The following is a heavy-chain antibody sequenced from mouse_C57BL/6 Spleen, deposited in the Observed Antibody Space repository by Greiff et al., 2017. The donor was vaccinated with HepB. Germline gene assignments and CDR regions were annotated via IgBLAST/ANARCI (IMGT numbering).Heavy chain of an antibody. V-gene: IGHV5-15*01. CDR3: ARVGPNWYFDV. CDR2: ISNLAYSI. CDR1: GFTFSDYG. J-gene: IGHJ1*03. Sequence: EVKLMESGGGLVQPGGSLKLSCAASGFTFSDYGMAWVRQAPRKGPEWVAFISNLAYSIYYADTVTGRFTISRENAKNTLYLEMSSLRSEDTAMYYCARVGPNWYFDVWGTGTTVTVSS.